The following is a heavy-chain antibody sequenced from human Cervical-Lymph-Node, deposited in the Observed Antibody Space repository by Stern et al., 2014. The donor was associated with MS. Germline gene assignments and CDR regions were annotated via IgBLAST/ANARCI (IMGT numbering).Heavy chain of an antibody. D-gene: IGHD3-16*02. CDR1: RGPFSSSA. V-gene: IGHV1-69*01. J-gene: IGHJ4*02. Sequence: QVQLVQSGAEVKKPGSSVKVSCQASRGPFSSSAISWVRQAPGQGLEWMGGIIPIFGTANYAQKFQGSVPITADEYRSTAYTGLSSLRSEDTAVYYCARGFYVWGSYRNFDYWGQGTLVTVSS. CDR3: ARGFYVWGSYRNFDY. CDR2: IIPIFGTA.